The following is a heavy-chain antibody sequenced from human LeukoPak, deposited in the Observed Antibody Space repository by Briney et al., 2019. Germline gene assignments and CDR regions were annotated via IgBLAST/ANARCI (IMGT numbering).Heavy chain of an antibody. CDR2: IYYSGST. Sequence: KASETLSLTCTVSGGSISSYYWSWIRQPPGKGLEWIGYIYYSGSTNYNPSLKSRVTISVDTSKNQFSLKLNSVTAADTAVYYCARAGSGSYSHWGQGTLVTVSS. J-gene: IGHJ4*02. D-gene: IGHD1-26*01. V-gene: IGHV4-59*01. CDR1: GGSISSYY. CDR3: ARAGSGSYSH.